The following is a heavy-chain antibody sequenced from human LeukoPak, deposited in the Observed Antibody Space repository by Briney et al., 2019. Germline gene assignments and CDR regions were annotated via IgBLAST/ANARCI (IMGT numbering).Heavy chain of an antibody. CDR2: ISPSGDIT. D-gene: IGHD6-13*01. J-gene: IGHJ4*02. V-gene: IGHV3-23*01. CDR1: GFTFSNHG. CDR3: ARVASSWQFDY. Sequence: GGSLRLSCAASGFTFSNHGMNWVRQAPGKGLEWVSGISPSGDITYYADSVKGRFTISRDNSKNTLFPQMNSLRAEDTAVYYCARVASSWQFDYWGQGTLVTVSS.